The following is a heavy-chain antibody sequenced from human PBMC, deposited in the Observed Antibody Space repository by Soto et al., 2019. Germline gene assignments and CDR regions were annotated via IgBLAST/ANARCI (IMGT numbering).Heavy chain of an antibody. V-gene: IGHV3-23*01. Sequence: GGSLRLSCAASGFTSSSYAMSWVRQAPGKGLEWVSAISGSGGSTYYADSVKGRFTISRDNSKNTLYLQMNSLRAEDTAVYYCAKAADYDYIWGSYRYIDYWGQGTLVTVSS. CDR1: GFTSSSYA. CDR2: ISGSGGST. J-gene: IGHJ4*02. D-gene: IGHD3-16*02. CDR3: AKAADYDYIWGSYRYIDY.